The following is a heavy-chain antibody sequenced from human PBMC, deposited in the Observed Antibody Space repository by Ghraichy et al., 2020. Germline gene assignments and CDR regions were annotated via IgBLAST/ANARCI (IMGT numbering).Heavy chain of an antibody. CDR3: ARVLSIVGATDFDYYGMDF. CDR1: GFTFSSYG. CDR2: IWYDGSNK. Sequence: GSLRLSCAASGFTFSSYGMHWVRQAPGKGLEWVAVIWYDGSNKYYADSVKGRFTISRDNSKNTLYLQMNSLRAEDTAVYYCARVLSIVGATDFDYYGMDFWGQGTTVTVSS. J-gene: IGHJ6*02. V-gene: IGHV3-33*01. D-gene: IGHD1-26*01.